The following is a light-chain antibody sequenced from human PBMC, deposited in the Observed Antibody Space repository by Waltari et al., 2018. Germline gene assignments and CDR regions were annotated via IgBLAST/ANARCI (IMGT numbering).Light chain of an antibody. Sequence: IHMSQSPSSLSASLGDRLTITSLPSQGISSYLNWYEQKTGKAPKLLIYYANSLASGVPSRFSGSGSGTEFTLTNSSLQPEDFATYYCQQGKSYPLTFGGGTKVEIK. CDR3: QQGKSYPLT. CDR1: QGISSY. J-gene: IGKJ4*01. V-gene: IGKV1-13*02. CDR2: YAN.